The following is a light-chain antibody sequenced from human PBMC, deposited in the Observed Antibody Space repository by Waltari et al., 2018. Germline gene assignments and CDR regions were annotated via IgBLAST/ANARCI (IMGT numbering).Light chain of an antibody. V-gene: IGLV2-14*03. CDR1: SRDVGAYNY. CDR3: TSYTSSHSLV. CDR2: DVS. Sequence: QSALTQPASVSGSPGQSITISCTGTSRDVGAYNYPSWYQQPPGKAPKVVIFDVSYRPSGVSNRFSGSKSGNTASLTISGLQAEDEADYYCTSYTSSHSLVFGTGTRVTV. J-gene: IGLJ1*01.